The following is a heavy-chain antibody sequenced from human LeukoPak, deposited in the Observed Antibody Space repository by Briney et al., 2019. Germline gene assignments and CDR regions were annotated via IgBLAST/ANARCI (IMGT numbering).Heavy chain of an antibody. D-gene: IGHD5-24*01. CDR2: ISGSGGST. CDR1: GFTFSSYA. Sequence: GGSLRLSCAASGFTFSSYAMSWVRQAPGKGLEWVSAISGSGGSTYYADSVKGRFTISRDNSKNTLYLQMNSLRAEDTAVYYCAKDPTDAAGDGYNQYDYWGRGTLVTVSS. CDR3: AKDPTDAAGDGYNQYDY. V-gene: IGHV3-23*01. J-gene: IGHJ4*02.